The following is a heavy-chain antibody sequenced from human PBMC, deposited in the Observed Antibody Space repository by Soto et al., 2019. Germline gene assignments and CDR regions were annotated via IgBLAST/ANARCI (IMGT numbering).Heavy chain of an antibody. Sequence: SETLSLSCTVSGDSIRGGTHYWSWIRQHPGKGLEWIGYIYYSGSAYYNPSPKSRVSMSVDPSKNQLSLKLSSMTAADTAVYYCARLYSYGYYYFDYWGQGTLVTVSS. CDR1: GDSIRGGTHY. CDR3: ARLYSYGYYYFDY. CDR2: IYYSGSA. J-gene: IGHJ4*02. D-gene: IGHD5-18*01. V-gene: IGHV4-31*03.